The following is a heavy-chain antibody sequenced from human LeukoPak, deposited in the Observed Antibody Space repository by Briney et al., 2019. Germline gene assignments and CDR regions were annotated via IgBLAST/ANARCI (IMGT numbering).Heavy chain of an antibody. CDR1: GYTFTGYY. V-gene: IGHV1-2*06. CDR3: ALGYYYYYGMDV. J-gene: IGHJ6*02. CDR2: INPNSGGT. Sequence: ASVKVYCKASGYTFTGYYMHWVRQAPGQGLEWMGRINPNSGGTNYAQKFQGRVTMTRDTSISTAYMELSRLRSDDTAVYYCALGYYYYYGMDVWGQGTTVTVSS.